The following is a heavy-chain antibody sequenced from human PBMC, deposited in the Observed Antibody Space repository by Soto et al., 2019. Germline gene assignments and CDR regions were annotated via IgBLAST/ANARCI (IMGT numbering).Heavy chain of an antibody. V-gene: IGHV3-15*01. CDR2: IKSKTDGGTT. CDR3: TTEDRYSSSYD. CDR1: GFTFRSYG. D-gene: IGHD6-13*01. J-gene: IGHJ4*02. Sequence: GGSLGLSCAASGFTFRSYGMHWVRQAPGKGLEWVGRIKSKTDGGTTDYAAPVKGRFTISRDDSKNTLYLQMNSLKTEDTAVYYCTTEDRYSSSYDWGQGTLVTVSS.